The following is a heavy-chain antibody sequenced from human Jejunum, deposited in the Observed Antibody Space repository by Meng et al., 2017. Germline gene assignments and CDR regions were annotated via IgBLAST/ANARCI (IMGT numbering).Heavy chain of an antibody. D-gene: IGHD1-14*01. CDR2: VWPSGAT. V-gene: IGHV4-4*02. Sequence: VPPPASGPGLGKPSGPLSLPCTVSGGSTTAPFYWTWIRQAPGKGLEWIGEVWPSGATYYNPSLSSRITISIDTSNNQFSLEVAFLTAADTAVYYCARAIRERYFDSWGQGTLVTVSS. J-gene: IGHJ4*02. CDR3: ARAIRERYFDS. CDR1: GGSTTAPFY.